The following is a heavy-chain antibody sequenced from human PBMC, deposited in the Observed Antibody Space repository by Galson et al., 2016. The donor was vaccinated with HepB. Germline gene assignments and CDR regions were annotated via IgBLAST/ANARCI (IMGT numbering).Heavy chain of an antibody. CDR1: GGSIRNGGYY. V-gene: IGHV4-31*03. Sequence: TLSLTCTVSGGSIRNGGYYWSWVRQHPGKGLEWIGFVYYNGNTYYNPSLRSRMAISIDTSQNHFSLKVNSVTAADTAVYYCATVPVPGWFDPWGQGILVTVPS. CDR3: ATVPVPGWFDP. CDR2: VYYNGNT. D-gene: IGHD3-10*01. J-gene: IGHJ5*02.